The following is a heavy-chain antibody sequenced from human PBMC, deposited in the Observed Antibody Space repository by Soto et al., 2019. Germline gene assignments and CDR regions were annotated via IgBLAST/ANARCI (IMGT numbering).Heavy chain of an antibody. V-gene: IGHV4-4*02. D-gene: IGHD3-10*01. CDR1: GGSISSSNW. J-gene: IGHJ5*02. Sequence: SETLSLSCAVSGGSISSSNWWSWVRQPPAKGLEWIGEIYHSGSTNYNPSLKSRVTISVDKSKNQFSLNLSSVTAADTAVYYCARDRPYYYGSGSNNWFDPWGQGTLVTVSS. CDR3: ARDRPYYYGSGSNNWFDP. CDR2: IYHSGST.